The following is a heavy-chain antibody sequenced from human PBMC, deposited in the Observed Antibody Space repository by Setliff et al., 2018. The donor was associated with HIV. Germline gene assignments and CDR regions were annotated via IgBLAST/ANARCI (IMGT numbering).Heavy chain of an antibody. D-gene: IGHD3-10*01. Sequence: ASVKVSCKASGYTFTGYYMHWVRQAPGQGLEWMGIINPSSGSTTYAQKFQGRVTMTRDTSTSTVYMELSSLRSEDTAVYFCASEGGSENYPDSDAFDIWGQGTLVTVSS. CDR2: INPSSGST. CDR3: ASEGGSENYPDSDAFDI. V-gene: IGHV1-46*01. J-gene: IGHJ3*02. CDR1: GYTFTGYY.